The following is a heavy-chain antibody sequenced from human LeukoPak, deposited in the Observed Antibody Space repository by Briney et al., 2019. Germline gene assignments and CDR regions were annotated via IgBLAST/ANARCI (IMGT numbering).Heavy chain of an antibody. CDR3: ARHRDCSGGSCYFQYYFDY. V-gene: IGHV4-39*01. CDR2: IYYTGTT. J-gene: IGHJ4*02. D-gene: IGHD2-15*01. Sequence: SETLSLTCTVSGGSISISGYYWAWLRQPPGKGPEWIGSIYYTGTTYYNPSLKSRVTISVDTSKNQFSLKLSSVTAADTAVYYCARHRDCSGGSCYFQYYFDYWGQGTLVTVSS. CDR1: GGSISISGYY.